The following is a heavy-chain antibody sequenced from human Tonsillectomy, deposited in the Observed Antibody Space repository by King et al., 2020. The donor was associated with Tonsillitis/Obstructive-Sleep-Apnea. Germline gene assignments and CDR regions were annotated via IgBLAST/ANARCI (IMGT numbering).Heavy chain of an antibody. D-gene: IGHD6-13*01. CDR3: ASEPSAAGTYFDY. CDR1: GGSFSGYY. CDR2: INHSGST. J-gene: IGHJ4*02. Sequence: VQLQQWGAGLLKPSETLSLTCAVYGGSFSGYYWSWIRQPPGKGLEWIGEINHSGSTNYHPSLKSRVTISVDTSKNQFSLKLSSVTAADTAVYYCASEPSAAGTYFDYWGQGTLVTVSS. V-gene: IGHV4-34*01.